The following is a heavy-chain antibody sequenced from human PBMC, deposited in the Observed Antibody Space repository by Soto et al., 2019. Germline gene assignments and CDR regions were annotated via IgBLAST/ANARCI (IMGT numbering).Heavy chain of an antibody. CDR2: IYYSGST. V-gene: IGHV4-59*12. CDR1: GGSISSYY. D-gene: IGHD4-17*01. Sequence: SETLSLTCTVSGGSISSYYWTWIRQPPRKGLEWIGYIYYSGSTYYNPSLKSRVTISVDTSKNQFSLKLSSATAADTAVYYCARDVGLDCGGNVDYWGQGTLVTVSS. CDR3: ARDVGLDCGGNVDY. J-gene: IGHJ4*02.